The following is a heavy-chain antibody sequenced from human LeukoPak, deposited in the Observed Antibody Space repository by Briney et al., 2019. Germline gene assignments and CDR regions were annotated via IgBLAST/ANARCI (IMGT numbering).Heavy chain of an antibody. CDR2: MNPNSGNT. CDR3: ARIEGRYYYYYYYMDV. D-gene: IGHD2-21*01. V-gene: IGHV1-8*01. CDR1: GYTFTGYD. Sequence: GASVKVSCKASGYTFTGYDINWVRQATGQGLEWMGWMNPNSGNTGYAQKFQGRVTMTRNTSISTAYMELSSLRSEDTAVYYCARIEGRYYYYYYYMDVWGKGTTVTVSS. J-gene: IGHJ6*03.